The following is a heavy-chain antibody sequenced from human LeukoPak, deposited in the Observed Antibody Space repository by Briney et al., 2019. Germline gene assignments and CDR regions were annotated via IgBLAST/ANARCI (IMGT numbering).Heavy chain of an antibody. Sequence: ASVKVSWKASGYTFTSYAMNWVRQAPGQGLEWMGWINTNTGNPTYAQGFTGRFVFSLDTSVSTAYLQISSLKAEDTAVYYCARTYSSGWYGGDYYGMDVWGQGTTVTVSS. CDR1: GYTFTSYA. CDR2: INTNTGNP. CDR3: ARTYSSGWYGGDYYGMDV. V-gene: IGHV7-4-1*02. D-gene: IGHD6-19*01. J-gene: IGHJ6*02.